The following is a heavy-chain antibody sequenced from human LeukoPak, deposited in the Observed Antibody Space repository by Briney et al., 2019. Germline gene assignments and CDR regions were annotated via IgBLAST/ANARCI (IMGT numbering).Heavy chain of an antibody. D-gene: IGHD2-2*03. V-gene: IGHV3-23*01. CDR3: AKDGLEIGYYSGTSCPGPSYFDY. Sequence: PGGSLRLSCAASGFTFSSYAMSWVRQAPGKGLEWVSAISGSGGSTYYADSVKGRFTISRDNSKNTLYLQMNSLRAEDTAVYYCAKDGLEIGYYSGTSCPGPSYFDYWGQGTLVTVSS. CDR1: GFTFSSYA. J-gene: IGHJ4*02. CDR2: ISGSGGST.